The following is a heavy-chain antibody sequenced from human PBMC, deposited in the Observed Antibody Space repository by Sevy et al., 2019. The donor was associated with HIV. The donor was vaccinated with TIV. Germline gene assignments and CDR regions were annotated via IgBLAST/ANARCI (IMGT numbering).Heavy chain of an antibody. Sequence: GGSLRLSCAVSGFTFRNYRMSWVRQAPGKGLEWVAKIKEDGSEKQCVDSVKGRFTISRDKAKNELYLQMNSLRDEDTAVYYCERGSRFTDVWGKGTTVTVSS. CDR3: ERGSRFTDV. CDR2: IKEDGSEK. J-gene: IGHJ6*04. CDR1: GFTFRNYR. V-gene: IGHV3-7*01.